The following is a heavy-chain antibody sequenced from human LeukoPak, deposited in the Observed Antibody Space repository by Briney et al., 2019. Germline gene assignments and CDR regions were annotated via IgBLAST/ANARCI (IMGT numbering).Heavy chain of an antibody. CDR3: ARRYYGSGSYPPDY. CDR1: GGSFSGYY. CDR2: INHSGST. Sequence: SETLSLTCAVYGGSFSGYYWSWIRQPPGKGLKWIGEINHSGSTNYNPSLKSRVTISVDTSKNQFSLRLSSVTAADTAVYYCARRYYGSGSYPPDYWGQGTLVTVSS. V-gene: IGHV4-34*01. J-gene: IGHJ4*02. D-gene: IGHD3-10*01.